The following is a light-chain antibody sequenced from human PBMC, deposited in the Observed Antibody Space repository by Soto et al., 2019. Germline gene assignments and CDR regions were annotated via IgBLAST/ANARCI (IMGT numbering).Light chain of an antibody. Sequence: QSALTQPRSVSGSPGQSVTISCTGTSSDIGGYNYVSWYQQHPDKAPKVIIYDVTERPSGVPDRFSGSKSGNTASLSISGLQADDEADYYCCSYAGVYTYWVFGGGTKVTVL. CDR1: SSDIGGYNY. J-gene: IGLJ3*02. CDR3: CSYAGVYTYWV. CDR2: DVT. V-gene: IGLV2-11*01.